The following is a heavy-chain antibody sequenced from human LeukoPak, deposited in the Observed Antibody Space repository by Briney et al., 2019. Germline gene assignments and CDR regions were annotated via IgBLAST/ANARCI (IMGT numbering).Heavy chain of an antibody. CDR1: GGTFSSYA. J-gene: IGHJ4*02. V-gene: IGHV1-69*05. Sequence: SVKVSCKASGGTFSSYAISWVRQAPGQGLEWMGGVIPIFGTANYAQKFQGRVTITTDESTSTSYIHLSSLRSEDTAVYSCAREWEPEVGYFDYWGQGTLVTVSS. CDR2: VIPIFGTA. CDR3: AREWEPEVGYFDY. D-gene: IGHD1-26*01.